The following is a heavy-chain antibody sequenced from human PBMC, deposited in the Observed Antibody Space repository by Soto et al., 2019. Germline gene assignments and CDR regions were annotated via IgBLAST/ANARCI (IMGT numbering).Heavy chain of an antibody. D-gene: IGHD2-15*01. CDR1: GFTFDDYA. Sequence: EVQLVESGGGLVQPGRSLRLSCAASGFTFDDYAMHWVRRVPGKGLEWVSRTSWNSSIIGYADSVKGRFTISRDNAKNSLYLQMNSLRPEDPALYYCAKGGPDGFCSGGRCYFDYWGQGTLVTVSS. V-gene: IGHV3-9*01. J-gene: IGHJ4*02. CDR2: TSWNSSII. CDR3: AKGGPDGFCSGGRCYFDY.